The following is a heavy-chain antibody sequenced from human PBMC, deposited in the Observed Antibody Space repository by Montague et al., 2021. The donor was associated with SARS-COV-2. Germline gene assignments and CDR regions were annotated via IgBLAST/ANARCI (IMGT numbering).Heavy chain of an antibody. J-gene: IGHJ4*02. V-gene: IGHV4-39*01. CDR3: ARLNFLITIFGVVSSRVFDH. Sequence: SETLSLTCTVSGGSISSSSNYWGWIRQPPGKGLEWIGNIYYSGSTYYNPSLKSRVTISVDTSKNQFSLKLSSVTAADTAVYYRARLNFLITIFGVVSSRVFDHWGQGTLVTVSS. CDR1: GGSISSSSNY. D-gene: IGHD3-3*01. CDR2: IYYSGST.